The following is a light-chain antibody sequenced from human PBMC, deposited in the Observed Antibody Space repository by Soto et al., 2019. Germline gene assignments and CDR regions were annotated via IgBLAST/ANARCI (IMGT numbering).Light chain of an antibody. J-gene: IGKJ1*01. CDR2: GAS. CDR3: QQYDNWPWT. CDR1: QTISGT. Sequence: EIVMTQSPATLSVSPGGRATLSCRASQTISGTLAWYQQKPGQAPRLLIHGASTRAPGFPARFSGSGSGTDFTLTTSSLQSEDFEVYYCQQYDNWPWTFGQGTKVDIK. V-gene: IGKV3-15*01.